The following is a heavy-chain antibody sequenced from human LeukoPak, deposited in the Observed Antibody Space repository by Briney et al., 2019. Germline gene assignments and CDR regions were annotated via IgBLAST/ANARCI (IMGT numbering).Heavy chain of an antibody. D-gene: IGHD3-22*01. CDR2: IYHSGST. CDR3: ARTSGYLNHAFDM. V-gene: IGHV4-38-2*02. Sequence: SETLSLTCTVSGYSISSGYYWGWIRQPPGKGLEWIGSIYHSGSTYYTPSLRSRITISVDTSKNLFSLKLSSVTAADTAVFYCARTSGYLNHAFDMWGQGTMVTVSS. J-gene: IGHJ3*02. CDR1: GYSISSGYY.